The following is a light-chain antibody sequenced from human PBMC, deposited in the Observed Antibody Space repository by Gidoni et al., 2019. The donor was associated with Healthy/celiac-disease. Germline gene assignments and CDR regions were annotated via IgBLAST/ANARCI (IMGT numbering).Light chain of an antibody. CDR1: QSVSRRY. J-gene: IGKJ2*01. Sequence: EMVLTQSPGTLSLSPGERATLSCRASQSVSRRYLAWYQQKAGQAPRLLIYGASSRATGIPDRFSGSGSVTDFTLTISRLEPEDFSVYYCHQYGSSTETFGQGTKLEIK. V-gene: IGKV3-20*01. CDR3: HQYGSSTET. CDR2: GAS.